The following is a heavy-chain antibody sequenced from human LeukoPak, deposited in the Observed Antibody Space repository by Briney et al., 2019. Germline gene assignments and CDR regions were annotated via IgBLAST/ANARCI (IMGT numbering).Heavy chain of an antibody. V-gene: IGHV3-73*01. J-gene: IGHJ4*02. CDR3: ARRILGATVDY. CDR2: IRSKANSYAT. CDR1: GFTFSGSA. D-gene: IGHD1-26*01. Sequence: GGSLRLSCAASGFTFSGSAMHWVRQASGKGLEWVGRIRSKANSYATAYAASVKGRFTISRDDSKNTAYLQMNSLKTEDTAVYYCARRILGATVDYWGQGTLVTVSS.